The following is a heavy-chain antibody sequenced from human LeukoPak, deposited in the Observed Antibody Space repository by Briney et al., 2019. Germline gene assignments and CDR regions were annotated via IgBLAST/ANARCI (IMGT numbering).Heavy chain of an antibody. CDR2: ISGSGGST. Sequence: GGSLRLSCAASGFTFSSYAMSWVRQAPGKGLEWVSAISGSGGSTYYADSVKGRFTISRDNSKNTLYLQMNSLRAEDTAVYYCAKEQDIVVVPAAISFDYWGQGTLVTVSS. V-gene: IGHV3-23*01. CDR1: GFTFSSYA. J-gene: IGHJ4*02. D-gene: IGHD2-2*01. CDR3: AKEQDIVVVPAAISFDY.